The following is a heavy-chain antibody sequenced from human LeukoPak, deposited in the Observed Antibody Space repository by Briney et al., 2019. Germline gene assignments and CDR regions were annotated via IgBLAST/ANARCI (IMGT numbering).Heavy chain of an antibody. V-gene: IGHV4-4*07. CDR1: GGSISSYY. J-gene: IGHJ4*02. D-gene: IGHD3-10*01. CDR3: AREGGYYGSGSYSGCDY. CDR2: IYTSGST. Sequence: SETLSLTCTVSGGSISSYYWSWIRQPAGKGLEWMGRIYTSGSTNYNPSLKSRVTISLDTSKNQFSLKLSSVTAADTAVYYCAREGGYYGSGSYSGCDYWGQGTLVTVSS.